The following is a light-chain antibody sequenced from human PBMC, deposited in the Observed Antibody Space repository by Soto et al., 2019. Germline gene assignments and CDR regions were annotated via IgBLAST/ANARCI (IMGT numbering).Light chain of an antibody. CDR3: YQCSNVRWT. CDR1: QSVSRY. Sequence: EIVLTQSPATLSLSPGDRATLSCRARQSVSRYLDWYQQKPGQAPRLLIYDASYRATGIPTRFSGSGSGTAFTLSSSSLEPEAFAFYYWYQCSNVRWTFVQGTKVEIK. J-gene: IGKJ1*01. CDR2: DAS. V-gene: IGKV3-11*01.